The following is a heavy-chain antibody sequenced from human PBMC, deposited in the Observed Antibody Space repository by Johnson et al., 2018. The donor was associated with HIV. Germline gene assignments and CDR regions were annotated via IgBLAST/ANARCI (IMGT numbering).Heavy chain of an antibody. CDR3: VREHRADESFDL. J-gene: IGHJ3*01. CDR1: GFTVSSNY. D-gene: IGHD1-14*01. CDR2: ISYDGSNK. V-gene: IGHV3-30*14. Sequence: QVQLVESGGGLVQPGGSLRLSCAASGFTVSSNYMSWVRQAPGKGLEWVSVISYDGSNKYYTDSVKGRFTISRENVKNFVYLQMNSLTAGDTAVYYCVREHRADESFDLWGQGTMVTVSS.